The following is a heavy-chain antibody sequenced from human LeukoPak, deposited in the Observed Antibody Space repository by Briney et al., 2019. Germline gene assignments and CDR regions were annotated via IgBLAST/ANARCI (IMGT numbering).Heavy chain of an antibody. CDR2: ISWNGNNI. D-gene: IGHD1-14*01. J-gene: IGHJ4*02. V-gene: IGHV3-9*01. CDR1: GFKFGDYA. CDR3: ATQQGGNPVY. Sequence: GGSLRLSCTASGFKFGDYAIHWVRQVPGKGLEWVSGISWNGNNIGYADSVKGRFTISRDNAKNMLYLQVNSLRAEDTAVYYCATQQGGNPVYWGQGTLVTVSS.